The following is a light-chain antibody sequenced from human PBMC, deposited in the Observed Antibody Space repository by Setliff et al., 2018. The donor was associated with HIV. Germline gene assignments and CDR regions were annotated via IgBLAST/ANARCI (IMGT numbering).Light chain of an antibody. CDR3: QVWESSSDHWV. CDR1: NIGSKS. CDR2: DDN. V-gene: IGLV3-21*03. Sequence: SYELAQPPSVSVAPGKTARIPCGGNNIGSKSVHWYQQKPGQAPVLVVYDDNDRPSGITERFSGSNSSHTATLTIIRVEAGDEADYYCQVWESSSDHWVFGGGTKVTVL. J-gene: IGLJ3*02.